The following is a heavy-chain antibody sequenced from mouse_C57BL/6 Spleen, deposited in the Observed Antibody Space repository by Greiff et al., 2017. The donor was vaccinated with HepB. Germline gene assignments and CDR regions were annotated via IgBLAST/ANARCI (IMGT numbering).Heavy chain of an antibody. CDR1: GYTFTSYW. V-gene: IGHV1-50*01. J-gene: IGHJ4*01. D-gene: IGHD1-1*01. Sequence: QVQLQQSGAELVKPGASVKLSCKASGYTFTSYWMQWVKQRPGQGLEWIGEIDPSDSYTNYNQKFKGKATLTVDTSSSTAYMQLSSLTSEDSAVYYCALLLRRRDAMDYWGQGTSVTVSS. CDR3: ALLLRRRDAMDY. CDR2: IDPSDSYT.